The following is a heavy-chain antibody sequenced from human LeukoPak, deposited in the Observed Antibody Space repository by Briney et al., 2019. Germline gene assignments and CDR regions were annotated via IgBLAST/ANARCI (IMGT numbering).Heavy chain of an antibody. CDR2: ISSSSYI. V-gene: IGHV3-21*01. Sequence: GGSLRFSCAASGFTFSSYSMNWVRQAPGKGLEWVSSISSSSYIYYADSVKGRFTISRDNAKNSLYLQMNSLRAEDTAVYYCARGYSSGWTIDYWGQGTLVTVSS. J-gene: IGHJ4*02. CDR1: GFTFSSYS. CDR3: ARGYSSGWTIDY. D-gene: IGHD6-19*01.